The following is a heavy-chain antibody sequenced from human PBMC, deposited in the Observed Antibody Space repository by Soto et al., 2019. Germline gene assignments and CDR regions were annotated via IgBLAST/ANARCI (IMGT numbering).Heavy chain of an antibody. CDR3: AREYTAWPLAYGLDV. J-gene: IGHJ6*02. V-gene: IGHV3-7*01. D-gene: IGHD2-2*02. CDR2: IKQDGSEK. CDR1: GFTFSSYW. Sequence: GGSLRLSCAASGFTFSSYWMSWVRQAPGKGLEWVANIKQDGSEKYYVDSVKGRFTISRDNAKNSLYLQMNSLRAEDTAVYYCAREYTAWPLAYGLDVWGQGTTVTV.